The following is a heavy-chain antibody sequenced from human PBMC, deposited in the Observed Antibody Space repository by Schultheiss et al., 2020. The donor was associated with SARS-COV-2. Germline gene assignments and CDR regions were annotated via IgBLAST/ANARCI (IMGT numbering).Heavy chain of an antibody. J-gene: IGHJ4*02. D-gene: IGHD2-8*02. CDR3: ARDGGVVPGAISWADD. CDR2: ISSSGSTI. V-gene: IGHV3-11*04. CDR1: GFTFSDYY. Sequence: GGSLRLSCAASGFTFSDYYMSWIRQAPGKGLEWVSYISSSGSTIYYADSVKGRFTISRDNLKNTVYLQMNSLRGDDTALYFCARDGGVVPGAISWADDWGQGTLVTVSS.